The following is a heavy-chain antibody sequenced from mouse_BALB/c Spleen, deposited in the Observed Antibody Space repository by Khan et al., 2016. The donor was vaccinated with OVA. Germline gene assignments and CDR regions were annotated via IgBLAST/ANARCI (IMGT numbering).Heavy chain of an antibody. D-gene: IGHD4-1*01. CDR2: ISSGGDYT. V-gene: IGHV5-6*01. Sequence: EVMLVESGGDSVKPGGSLKLSCAASGFSFSSYSMSWVRQTPDKRLEWVATISSGGDYTYYPDSVKGRFTISRDNAKNTLYLQMSSLRSEETAMYYCASHLTGSFAFWGQGTLVTVSA. CDR3: ASHLTGSFAF. J-gene: IGHJ3*01. CDR1: GFSFSSYS.